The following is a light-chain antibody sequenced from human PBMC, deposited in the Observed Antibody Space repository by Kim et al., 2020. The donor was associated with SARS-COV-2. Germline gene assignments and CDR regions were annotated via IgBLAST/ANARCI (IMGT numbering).Light chain of an antibody. V-gene: IGLV10-54*01. J-gene: IGLJ3*02. CDR2: RNN. Sequence: QTATLTATGNSNNVGDQGPARLQQNQGHPPNLLSYRNNNRPSGISERLSASRSGNTASLTITGLQPEDEADYYCSAWDSSLSAWVFGGGTQLTVL. CDR1: SNNVGDQG. CDR3: SAWDSSLSAWV.